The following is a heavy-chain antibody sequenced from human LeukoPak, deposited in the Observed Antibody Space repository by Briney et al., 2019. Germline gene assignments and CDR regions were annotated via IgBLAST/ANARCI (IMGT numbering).Heavy chain of an antibody. Sequence: GGSLRLSCAASGFIFSSYAITWVRQAPGKGLEWVSTITTSDGNTYYADSVKGRFTISRDNSENTLNLQMNSLRAEDTAIYYCAKARAGDITAAFNYWGQGTLVTVSS. D-gene: IGHD6-13*01. V-gene: IGHV3-23*01. J-gene: IGHJ4*02. CDR2: ITTSDGNT. CDR1: GFIFSSYA. CDR3: AKARAGDITAAFNY.